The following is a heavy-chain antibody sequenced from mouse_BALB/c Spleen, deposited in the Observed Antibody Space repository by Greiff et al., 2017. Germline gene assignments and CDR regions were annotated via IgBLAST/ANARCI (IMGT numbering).Heavy chain of an antibody. D-gene: IGHD2-3*01. J-gene: IGHJ3*01. CDR3: TPYDGYEIDSAY. Sequence: EVMLVDSGGGLVQPGGSMKLSCVASGFTFSNYWMNWVRQSPVKGLEWVAEIRLKSNNYATHYAESVKGRFTISRDDSKSSVYLQMNNLRAEDTGIYDCTPYDGYEIDSAYRGQGSLVAVSA. CDR2: IRLKSNNYAT. V-gene: IGHV6-6*02. CDR1: GFTFSNYW.